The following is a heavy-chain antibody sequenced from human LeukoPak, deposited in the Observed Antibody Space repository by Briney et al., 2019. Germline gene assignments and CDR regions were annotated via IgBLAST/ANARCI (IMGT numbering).Heavy chain of an antibody. CDR1: GFSFSTYS. CDR3: ARVGFREYYFDY. V-gene: IGHV3-21*01. J-gene: IGHJ4*02. CDR2: ISSSGSYI. D-gene: IGHD3-10*01. Sequence: GGSVRLSCAASGFSFSTYSMNWVRQAPGKGLEWVSSISSSGSYIYYADSVKVRLTISRDNAKNSLYLQMNSLRAEDTAVYYCARVGFREYYFDYWGQGAPGSASS.